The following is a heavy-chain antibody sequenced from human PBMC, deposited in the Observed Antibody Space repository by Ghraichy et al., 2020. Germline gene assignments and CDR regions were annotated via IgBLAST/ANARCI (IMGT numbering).Heavy chain of an antibody. CDR3: ARGCRRFDY. V-gene: IGHV4-38-2*02. J-gene: IGHJ4*02. CDR1: GYSISSGYY. Sequence: SETLSLTCTVSGYSISSGYYWGWIRQPPGKGLEWIGSIYHSGSTYYNPSLKSRVTISVDTSKNQFSLKLSSVTAADTAVYYCARGCRRFDYWGQGTLVTVSS. D-gene: IGHD2-15*01. CDR2: IYHSGST.